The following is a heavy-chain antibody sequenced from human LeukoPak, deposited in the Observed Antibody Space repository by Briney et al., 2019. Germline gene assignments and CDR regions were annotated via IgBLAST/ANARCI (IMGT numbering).Heavy chain of an antibody. CDR1: GYTFTGYY. Sequence: GASVKVSCKASGYTFTGYYMHWVRQAPGQGLEWMGWTNPNSGGTNYAQKFQGRVTMTRDTSISTAYMELYRLKSDDTAVYYCARVAITVAGRLDQRLGMRYYFDYWGQGTLVTVSS. V-gene: IGHV1-2*02. D-gene: IGHD6-19*01. CDR2: TNPNSGGT. J-gene: IGHJ4*02. CDR3: ARVAITVAGRLDQRLGMRYYFDY.